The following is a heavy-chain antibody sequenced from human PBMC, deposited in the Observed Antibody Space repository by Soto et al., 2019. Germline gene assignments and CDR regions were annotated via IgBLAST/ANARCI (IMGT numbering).Heavy chain of an antibody. CDR2: IIPIFGTA. CDR3: GSSKNQYSSSWYAPDY. J-gene: IGHJ4*02. Sequence: GASVKVSCKASGGTFSSYAISWVRQAPGQGLEWMGGIIPIFGTANYAQKFQGRVTITADESTSTAYMELSSLRSEDTAVYYCGSSKNQYSSSWYAPDYWGQGTLVTVS. D-gene: IGHD6-13*01. V-gene: IGHV1-69*13. CDR1: GGTFSSYA.